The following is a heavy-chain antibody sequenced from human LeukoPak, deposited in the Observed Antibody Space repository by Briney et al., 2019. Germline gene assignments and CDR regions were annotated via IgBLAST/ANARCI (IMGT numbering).Heavy chain of an antibody. D-gene: IGHD2-15*01. CDR2: IYYSGST. CDR1: GGSVNSGSYY. CDR3: ATETECSGGTCYSYGWFDP. Sequence: SETLSLTCTVSGGSVNSGSYYWSWIRQPPGKGLEWIGYIYYSGSTNYNPSLKSRVTISVDTSKNQFSLKLSSVTAADTAVYYCATETECSGGTCYSYGWFDPWGQGTQVIVSS. V-gene: IGHV4-61*01. J-gene: IGHJ5*02.